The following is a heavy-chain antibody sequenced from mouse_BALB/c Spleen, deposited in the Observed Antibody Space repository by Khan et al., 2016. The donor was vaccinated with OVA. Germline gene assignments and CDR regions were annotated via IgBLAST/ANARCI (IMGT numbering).Heavy chain of an antibody. Sequence: SGPGLVKPSQSLSLTCTVTGYSITSDYAWNWIRQFPGNKLEWMGYISSSGSTNYNPALKSRISFTRDTSKNQFFLQLNSVTTEDTATYYCARDGSRYNYAMDYWGQGTSVTGSS. CDR2: ISSSGST. V-gene: IGHV3-2*02. CDR1: GYSITSDYA. J-gene: IGHJ4*01. D-gene: IGHD2-3*01. CDR3: ARDGSRYNYAMDY.